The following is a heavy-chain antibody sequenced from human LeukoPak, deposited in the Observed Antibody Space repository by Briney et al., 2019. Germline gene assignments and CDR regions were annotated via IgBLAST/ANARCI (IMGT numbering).Heavy chain of an antibody. CDR2: IYYSGST. V-gene: IGHV4-59*02. Sequence: PGGSLRLSCAASGFTVSSNYMSWVRQAPGKGLEWIATIYYSGSTDYNPSLKSRVTISGDTSKNQFSLKLNSVTAADTAVYYCARISGYDVSGSPLYYFDYWGQGTLVSVSS. J-gene: IGHJ4*02. D-gene: IGHD3-22*01. CDR3: ARISGYDVSGSPLYYFDY. CDR1: GFTVSSNY.